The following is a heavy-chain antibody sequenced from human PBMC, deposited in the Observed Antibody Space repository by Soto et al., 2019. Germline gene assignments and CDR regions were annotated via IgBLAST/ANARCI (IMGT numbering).Heavy chain of an antibody. D-gene: IGHD5-12*01. CDR2: IDPSDSYT. CDR1: GYSFTSYW. V-gene: IGHV5-10-1*01. J-gene: IGHJ6*02. Sequence: GESLKISCKGSGYSFTSYWISWVRQMPGKGLEWMGRIDPSDSYTNYSPSFQGHVTISADKSISTAYLQWSSLKASDTAMYYWARLRWLRTTGNYYYYYGMDVWGQGTTVTVSS. CDR3: ARLRWLRTTGNYYYYYGMDV.